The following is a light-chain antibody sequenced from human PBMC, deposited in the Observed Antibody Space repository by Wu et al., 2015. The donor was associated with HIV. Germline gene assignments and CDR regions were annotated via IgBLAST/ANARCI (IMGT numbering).Light chain of an antibody. V-gene: IGKV3-20*01. CDR1: QSVSNNY. Sequence: EIVLTQSPGTLSLSPGERATLSCRASQSVSNNYLAWYQQKPGQAPRLLIYGASSRATGIPDRFSGSGSGTDFTLTISRLEPEDFAVYYCQQYGSSPLFGQGTKLEI. CDR2: GAS. J-gene: IGKJ2*01. CDR3: QQYGSSPL.